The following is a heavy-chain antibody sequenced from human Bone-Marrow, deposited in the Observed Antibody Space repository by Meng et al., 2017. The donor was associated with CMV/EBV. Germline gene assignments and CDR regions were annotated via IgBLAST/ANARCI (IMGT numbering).Heavy chain of an antibody. Sequence: SETLSLTCTVSGGSISSSSYYWGWIRQPPGKGLEWIGSIYYSGSTYYNPSLKSRVTISVDTSKNQFSLKLSSVTAADTAVYYCARGGLDCSSTSCLPENWDLDYYYGMDVWGQGTTVTVSS. J-gene: IGHJ6*02. V-gene: IGHV4-39*07. CDR1: GGSISSSSYY. CDR3: ARGGLDCSSTSCLPENWDLDYYYGMDV. CDR2: IYYSGST. D-gene: IGHD2-2*01.